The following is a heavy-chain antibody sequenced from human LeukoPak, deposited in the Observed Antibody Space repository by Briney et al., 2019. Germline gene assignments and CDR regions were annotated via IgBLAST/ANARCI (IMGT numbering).Heavy chain of an antibody. J-gene: IGHJ4*02. CDR2: IYYSGST. Sequence: SETLSLTCTVSGGSISSSSYYWGWIRQPPGKGLEWIGSIYYSGSTYYNPSLKSRVTISVDTSKNQFSLKLSSVTAADTAVYYCARVEKYYDILTGYYPFGSFDYWGQGTLVTVSS. CDR1: GGSISSSSYY. D-gene: IGHD3-9*01. CDR3: ARVEKYYDILTGYYPFGSFDY. V-gene: IGHV4-39*07.